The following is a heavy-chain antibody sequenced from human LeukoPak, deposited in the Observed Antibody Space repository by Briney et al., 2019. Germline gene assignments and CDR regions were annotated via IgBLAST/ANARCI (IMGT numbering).Heavy chain of an antibody. D-gene: IGHD2/OR15-2a*01. V-gene: IGHV3-74*01. CDR3: ARAGYYRFDY. Sequence: GGSLRLSCAASGFTFSTSWVHWVRQAPGKGLVWVSRINSDGTTIDYADSVKGRFTISRDNAKNTLYLQMNSLRDEDTAVYYCARAGYYRFDYWGQGTLVTVSS. CDR2: INSDGTTI. CDR1: GFTFSTSW. J-gene: IGHJ4*02.